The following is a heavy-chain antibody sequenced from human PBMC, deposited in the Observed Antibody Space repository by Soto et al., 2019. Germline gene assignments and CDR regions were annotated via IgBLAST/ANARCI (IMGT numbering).Heavy chain of an antibody. Sequence: QVQLQESGPGLVKPSQTLSLTCTVSGGSISSGGYYWSGIRPHPGTGLEWIGYIYYSGSTYYNPSLKSRVTISVDTSKNQFSLKLSSVTAADTAVYYCARVVAGYGDYPLDYWGQGTLVTVSS. CDR2: IYYSGST. CDR3: ARVVAGYGDYPLDY. V-gene: IGHV4-31*03. D-gene: IGHD4-17*01. CDR1: GGSISSGGYY. J-gene: IGHJ4*02.